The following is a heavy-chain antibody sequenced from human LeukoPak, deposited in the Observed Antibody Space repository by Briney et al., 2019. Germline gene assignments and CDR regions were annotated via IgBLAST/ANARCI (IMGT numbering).Heavy chain of an antibody. V-gene: IGHV4-39*01. Sequence: SETLSLTCTVSGGSISSSSYSWGWIRPPPGKGLEWIGSIYYSGTTYSNPSLKSRVTISVDTSKIQFSLKLSSVAATDTAVYFCARLRFDFWSGYTHPYFDYWGQGTLVTVSS. CDR2: IYYSGTT. D-gene: IGHD3-3*01. J-gene: IGHJ4*02. CDR3: ARLRFDFWSGYTHPYFDY. CDR1: GGSISSSSYS.